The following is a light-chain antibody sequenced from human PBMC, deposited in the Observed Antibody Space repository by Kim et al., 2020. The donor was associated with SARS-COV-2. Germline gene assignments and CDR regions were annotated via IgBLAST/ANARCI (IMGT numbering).Light chain of an antibody. J-gene: IGKJ2*01. CDR3: QQYNNWPYT. CDR1: QSVSSN. V-gene: IGKV3-15*01. CDR2: GAS. Sequence: SVSPGERATRPCRASQSVSSNLAWYQKKPGQAPRLLIYGASTRATGIPARFSGSGSGTEFTLTISSLQSEDFAVYYCQQYNNWPYTFGQGTKLDI.